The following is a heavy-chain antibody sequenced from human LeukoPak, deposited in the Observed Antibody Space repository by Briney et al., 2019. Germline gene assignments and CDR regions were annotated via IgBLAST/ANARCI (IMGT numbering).Heavy chain of an antibody. J-gene: IGHJ4*02. CDR3: ARGGFGGATY. CDR2: IFYSGST. D-gene: IGHD3-16*01. V-gene: IGHV4-39*07. Sequence: SETLSLTCTVSGGSIYSSYYWAWIRQPPGKGLEWIGSIFYSGSTYFNPSLKSRVTISVDTSKNQFSLKLSSVTAADTAVYYCARGGFGGATYWGQGTLVTVSS. CDR1: GGSIYSSYY.